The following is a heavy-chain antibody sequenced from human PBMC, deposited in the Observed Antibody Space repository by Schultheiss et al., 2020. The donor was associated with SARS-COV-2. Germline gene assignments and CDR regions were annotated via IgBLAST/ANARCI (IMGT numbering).Heavy chain of an antibody. CDR2: ISWNSGSI. CDR3: AKDRNGYCSSTSCYTGYYYYGMDV. V-gene: IGHV3-9*01. J-gene: IGHJ6*02. D-gene: IGHD2-2*02. CDR1: GFTFDDYA. Sequence: GGSLRLSCAASGFTFDDYAMHWVRQAPGKGLEWVSGISWNSGSIGYADSVKGRFTISRDNSKNTLYLQMNSLRAEDTAVYYCAKDRNGYCSSTSCYTGYYYYGMDVWGQGTTVTVSS.